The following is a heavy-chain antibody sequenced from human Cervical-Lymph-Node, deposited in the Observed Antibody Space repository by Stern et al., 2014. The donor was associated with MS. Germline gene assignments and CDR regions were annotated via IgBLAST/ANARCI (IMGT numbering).Heavy chain of an antibody. V-gene: IGHV3-74*02. J-gene: IGHJ4*02. CDR1: GFTFSNYW. Sequence: EVHLVESGGGLVQPGGSLRLSCVASGFTFSNYWMHWVRQAPGKGLLWVSRINTDGASRTYADAVKGRFTFSRDNDKNTLYLQMNSLRAEDTAVYYCARADYGDYGHIDHWGRGTLVTVSS. CDR3: ARADYGDYGHIDH. CDR2: INTDGASR. D-gene: IGHD4-17*01.